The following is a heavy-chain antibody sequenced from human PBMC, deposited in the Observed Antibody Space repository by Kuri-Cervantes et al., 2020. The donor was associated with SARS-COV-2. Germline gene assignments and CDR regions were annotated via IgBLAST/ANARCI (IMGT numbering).Heavy chain of an antibody. J-gene: IGHJ4*02. Sequence: GGSLRLSCAASGFTVSSNYMSWVRQAPGKGLEWVSVIYSGGSTYYADSVKGRFTISRDNSKNTLYLQMNSPRAEDTAVYYCARFRDRNYFNYWGQGTLVTVSS. D-gene: IGHD2-15*01. CDR1: GFTVSSNY. CDR2: IYSGGST. V-gene: IGHV3-66*01. CDR3: ARFRDRNYFNY.